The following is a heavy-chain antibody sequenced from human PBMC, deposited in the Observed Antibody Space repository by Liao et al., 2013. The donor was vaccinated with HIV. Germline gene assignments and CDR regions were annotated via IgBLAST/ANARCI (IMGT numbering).Heavy chain of an antibody. CDR1: GGSISSGDFY. CDR2: IYYSGST. V-gene: IGHV4-30-4*08. J-gene: IGHJ4*02. CDR3: ARVSYYYDSSGHLRAHFDY. D-gene: IGHD3-22*01. Sequence: QVQLQESGPGLVKPSQTLSLTCTVSGGSISSGDFYWSWIRQPPGNGLEWIGYIYYSGSTYYNPSLKSRISISIDTSKNQFSLKLSSVTAADTAVYYCARVSYYYDSSGHLRAHFDYWGQGTLVTVSS.